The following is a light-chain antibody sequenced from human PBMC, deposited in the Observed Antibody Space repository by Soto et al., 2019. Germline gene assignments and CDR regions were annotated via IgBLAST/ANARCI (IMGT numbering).Light chain of an antibody. CDR3: MQALHTPRT. CDR2: LGS. CDR1: QSLLHSNGYSY. J-gene: IGKJ1*01. V-gene: IGKV2-28*01. Sequence: DIVMTQSPHSLTVTPGEPAYISCMSSQSLLHSNGYSYLDWYLQRPGHSPQLLIYLGSHRASGVPDRFSGSGSGTDFTLNISRVEAEDVGVYYCMQALHTPRTFGQGTKVEI.